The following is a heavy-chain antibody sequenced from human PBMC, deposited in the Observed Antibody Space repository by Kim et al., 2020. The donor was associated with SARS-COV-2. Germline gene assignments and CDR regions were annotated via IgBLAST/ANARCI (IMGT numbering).Heavy chain of an antibody. CDR2: INHSGST. D-gene: IGHD3-10*01. CDR1: GGSFSGYY. Sequence: SETLSLTCAVYGGSFSGYYWSWIRQPPGKGLEWIGEINHSGSTNYNPSLKSRVTISVDTSKNQFSLKLSSVTAADTAVYYCARSLLWFGDPPGYWGQGT. V-gene: IGHV4-34*01. CDR3: ARSLLWFGDPPGY. J-gene: IGHJ4*02.